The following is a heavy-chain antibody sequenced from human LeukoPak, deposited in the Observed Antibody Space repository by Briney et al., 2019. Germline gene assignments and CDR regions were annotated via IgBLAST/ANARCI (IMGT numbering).Heavy chain of an antibody. J-gene: IGHJ4*02. V-gene: IGHV3-9*01. CDR1: GFTFSSYS. Sequence: SGGSLRLSCAASGFTFSSYSMNWVRQAPGKGLEWVSGISWNSGSIGYADSVKGRFTISRDNAKNSLYLQMNSLRAEDTALYYCAKDNGSGYLFYYFDYWGQGALVTVSS. CDR3: AKDNGSGYLFYYFDY. CDR2: ISWNSGSI. D-gene: IGHD3-22*01.